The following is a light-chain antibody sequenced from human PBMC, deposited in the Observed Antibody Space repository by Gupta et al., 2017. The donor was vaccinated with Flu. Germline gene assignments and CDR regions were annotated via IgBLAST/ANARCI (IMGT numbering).Light chain of an antibody. CDR3: QQYYSTSSWT. J-gene: IGKJ1*01. CDR1: RSVLYNSNNKNY. V-gene: IGKV4-1*01. CDR2: WAS. Sequence: DIVMTQSLDSLAVFLGERATINRRSSRSVLYNSNNKNYLAWYQQKPGQPPKLLIYWASTRESGVADRFSGSWSGKDFTLTISSLQAEDVAVYYCQQYYSTSSWTFGQGTKVEIK.